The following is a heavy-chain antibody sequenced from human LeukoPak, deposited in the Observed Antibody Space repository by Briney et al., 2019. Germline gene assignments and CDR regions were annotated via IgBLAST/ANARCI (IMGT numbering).Heavy chain of an antibody. CDR1: RFSFSSYW. Sequence: GGSLRLSCAASRFSFSSYWMSWVRQAPGKGLEWVANIKQDGSDKYYVDSVRGRFTISRDNAKRSLYLQMNSLRAEDTAVYYCARDGCFWSGYHAFDLWGHGTMVTVSS. CDR3: ARDGCFWSGYHAFDL. D-gene: IGHD3-3*01. CDR2: IKQDGSDK. V-gene: IGHV3-7*01. J-gene: IGHJ3*01.